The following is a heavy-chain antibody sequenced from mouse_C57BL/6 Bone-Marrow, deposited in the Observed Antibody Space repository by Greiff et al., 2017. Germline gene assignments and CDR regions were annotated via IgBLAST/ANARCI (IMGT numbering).Heavy chain of an antibody. CDR2: FFPRSGNT. J-gene: IGHJ4*01. CDR1: GYTFTSCG. D-gene: IGHD1-1*01. CDR3: ARWLLLQDLRNAIDY. Sequence: QVQLQQSGAELARPGASVTLSCKASGYTFTSCGISWLKQRTGRGLEWIGEFFPRSGNTYYHEKFKGKATLPADKSSSTENKELRRLTSEDSADYFCARWLLLQDLRNAIDYWGQGTSVTVSS. V-gene: IGHV1-81*01.